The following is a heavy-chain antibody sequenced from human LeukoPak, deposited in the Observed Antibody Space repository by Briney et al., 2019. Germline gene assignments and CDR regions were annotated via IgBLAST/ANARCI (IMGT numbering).Heavy chain of an antibody. CDR3: ACFPSPYGEDYYYGMDV. D-gene: IGHD4-17*01. CDR2: ISAYNGNT. CDR1: GYTFTSYG. J-gene: IGHJ6*02. V-gene: IGHV1-18*01. Sequence: GASVKVSRKASGYTFTSYGISWVRQAPGQGLEWMGWISAYNGNTNYAQKLQGRVTMTTDTSTSTAYMELRSLRSDDTAVYYCACFPSPYGEDYYYGMDVWGQGTTVTVSS.